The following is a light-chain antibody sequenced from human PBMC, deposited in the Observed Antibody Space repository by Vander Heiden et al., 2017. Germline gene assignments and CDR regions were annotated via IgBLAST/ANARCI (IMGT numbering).Light chain of an antibody. CDR2: GAS. J-gene: IGKJ2*01. V-gene: IGKV3-15*01. CDR1: QSVSSN. Sequence: EIVMTQSPATLSVSPGERATLSCRASQSVSSNLAWYQQKPGQAPRLLIYGASTRATGIPARFSGSGSGTEFTLTISSLQSEDFTVYYCHQENNWPSTFGQGTKLEIK. CDR3: HQENNWPST.